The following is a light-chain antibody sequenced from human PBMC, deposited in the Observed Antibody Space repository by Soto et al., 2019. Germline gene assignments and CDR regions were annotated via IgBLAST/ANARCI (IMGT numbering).Light chain of an antibody. CDR1: QGVTSA. J-gene: IGKJ2*01. CDR3: QQFHSYPYT. CDR2: DAS. V-gene: IGKV1-13*02. Sequence: AIQLTQSPSSLSASVGDRVTITCRASQGVTSALAWYQQTPGKAPKLLIYDASSLQSGVPSWFSGSGSGTDFTLTISSLQPGDFATYYCQQFHSYPYTFGQGTKVEIK.